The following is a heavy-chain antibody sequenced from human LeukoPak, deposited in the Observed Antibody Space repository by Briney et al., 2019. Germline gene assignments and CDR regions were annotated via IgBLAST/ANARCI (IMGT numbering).Heavy chain of an antibody. CDR2: IYPGASDI. J-gene: IGHJ5*02. D-gene: IGHD3-10*02. V-gene: IGHV5-51*01. CDR3: ACRMFASNWFQP. CDR1: GGYW. Sequence: GESLKISCKDSGGYWIGWVRQMPGKGLEWMGIIYPGASDIRYSPSFQGQVTISADGSISTAYLQWSSLKASDTALYYCACRMFASNWFQPWGQGTLVTVSS.